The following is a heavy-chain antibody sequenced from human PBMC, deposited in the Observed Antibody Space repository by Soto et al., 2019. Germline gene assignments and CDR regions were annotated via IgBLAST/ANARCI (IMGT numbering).Heavy chain of an antibody. CDR3: ARVSGIYYYGMDV. CDR2: INHSGST. V-gene: IGHV4-34*01. CDR1: DVSFSGYY. D-gene: IGHD3-10*01. J-gene: IGHJ6*02. Sequence: SETLSLTCAVYDVSFSGYYWSWIRQPPGKGLEWIGEINHSGSTNYNPSLKSRVTISVDTSKNQFSLKLSSVTAADTAVYYCARVSGIYYYGMDVWGQGTTVTV.